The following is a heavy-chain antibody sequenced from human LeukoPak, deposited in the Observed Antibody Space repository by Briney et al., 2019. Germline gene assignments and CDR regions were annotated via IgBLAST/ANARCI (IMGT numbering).Heavy chain of an antibody. V-gene: IGHV4-59*08. J-gene: IGHJ4*02. Sequence: SDTLSLTCTVSGGSFSGYYWSWIRQPPGKGLEWMAFLHYTGSTHYKPSVKSRVTIAVDTSKNQFSLKLSAVTAADTAVYYCARHRIQRPHYFDYWLQGTLVTVSS. CDR2: LHYTGST. D-gene: IGHD2-2*01. CDR1: GGSFSGYY. CDR3: ARHRIQRPHYFDY.